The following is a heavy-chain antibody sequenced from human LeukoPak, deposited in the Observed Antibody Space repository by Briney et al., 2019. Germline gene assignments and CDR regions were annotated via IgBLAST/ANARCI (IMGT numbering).Heavy chain of an antibody. Sequence: SETLSLTCTVSGGSISSGSYYWSWIRQPAGKGLEWIGRIYTSGSTNYNPSLKSRVTISVDTSKNQFSLKLSSVTAADTAVYYCARLDYYGSGSSDYWGQGTLVTVSS. CDR2: IYTSGST. J-gene: IGHJ4*02. CDR3: ARLDYYGSGSSDY. CDR1: GGSISSGSYY. V-gene: IGHV4-61*02. D-gene: IGHD3-10*01.